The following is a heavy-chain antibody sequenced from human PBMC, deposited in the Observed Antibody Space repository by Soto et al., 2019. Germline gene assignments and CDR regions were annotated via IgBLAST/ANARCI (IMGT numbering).Heavy chain of an antibody. CDR1: GFTFSSYW. J-gene: IGHJ3*02. V-gene: IGHV3-74*01. Sequence: EVQLVESGGGLVQPGGSLRLSCAASGFTFSSYWIHWVRQAPGKGLVRVSRVNNDGSDTIYADSVKGRFTISRDNAKNTVYLQMSSLRDEDTALYFCARGGFMHAFDMWDQGTMVTVSS. D-gene: IGHD2-8*01. CDR2: VNNDGSDT. CDR3: ARGGFMHAFDM.